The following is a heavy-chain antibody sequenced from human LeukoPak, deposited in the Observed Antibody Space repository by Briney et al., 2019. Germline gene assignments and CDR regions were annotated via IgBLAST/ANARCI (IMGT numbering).Heavy chain of an antibody. CDR3: ARVYCSGGSCYGLDY. Sequence: PGGSLRLSCAASGFTFSSYWMHWVRQAPGKGLVWVSRINTDGSSTGYADSVKGRFTISRDNAKNTLYLQMNSLRAEDTAVYYCARVYCSGGSCYGLDYWGQGTLVTVSS. CDR1: GFTFSSYW. CDR2: INTDGSST. J-gene: IGHJ4*02. D-gene: IGHD2-15*01. V-gene: IGHV3-74*01.